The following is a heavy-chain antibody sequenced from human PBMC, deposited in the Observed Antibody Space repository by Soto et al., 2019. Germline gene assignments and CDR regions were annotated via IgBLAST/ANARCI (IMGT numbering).Heavy chain of an antibody. CDR3: ARVWIQLWSPMDV. V-gene: IGHV4-59*01. J-gene: IGHJ6*02. CDR2: IYYSGST. D-gene: IGHD5-18*01. CDR1: GGSISSYY. Sequence: SETLSLTCTVSGGSISSYYWSWIRQPPGKGLEWIGYIYYSGSTNYNPSLKSRVTISVDTSKNQFSLKLSSVTAADTAVYYCARVWIQLWSPMDVWGQGTTVTVSS.